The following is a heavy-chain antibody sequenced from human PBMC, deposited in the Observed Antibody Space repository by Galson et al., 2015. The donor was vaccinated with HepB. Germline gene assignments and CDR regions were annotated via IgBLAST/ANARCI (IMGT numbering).Heavy chain of an antibody. Sequence: SLRLSCAASGFSFNDYGLHWVRQAPGKGLEWLSVIWRDEGSNKYYADSVKGRFIVSRDNSKRTLYLQMNSLRTEDTAVYYCVRMGDLSGYSSCWGQGTLVTVSS. J-gene: IGHJ4*02. D-gene: IGHD3-22*01. CDR1: GFSFNDYG. CDR2: IWRDEGSNK. V-gene: IGHV3-33*01. CDR3: VRMGDLSGYSSC.